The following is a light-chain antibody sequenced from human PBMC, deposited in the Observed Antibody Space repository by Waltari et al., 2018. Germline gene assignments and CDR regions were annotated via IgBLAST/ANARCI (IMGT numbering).Light chain of an antibody. CDR1: QSVSSN. J-gene: IGKJ1*01. CDR2: GAS. Sequence: EIVMTQSPATLSVSPGARATTSCRASQSVSSNLAWYQQKPGQAPRLLIYGASTRATGIPARFSGTGSGTEFTLTISSLQSEDFAVYYCQHYSNWPPWTFGQGTKVEVK. V-gene: IGKV3-15*01. CDR3: QHYSNWPPWT.